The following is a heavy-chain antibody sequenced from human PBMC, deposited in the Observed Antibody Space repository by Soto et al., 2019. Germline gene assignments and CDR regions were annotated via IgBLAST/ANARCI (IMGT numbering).Heavy chain of an antibody. CDR2: IYWDDDK. Sequence: QITLKESGPTLVKPTQTLTLTCTFSGFSLSTSGVGLGWIRQPPGKALEYLALIYWDDDKRYSPSLRSRLTITKDTSKNQLVLTVTNMDPVDTATYYYAHRSVAAAGSWDVGSFDYWGQGTLVTVSS. V-gene: IGHV2-5*02. D-gene: IGHD6-13*01. CDR1: GFSLSTSGVG. CDR3: AHRSVAAAGSWDVGSFDY. J-gene: IGHJ4*02.